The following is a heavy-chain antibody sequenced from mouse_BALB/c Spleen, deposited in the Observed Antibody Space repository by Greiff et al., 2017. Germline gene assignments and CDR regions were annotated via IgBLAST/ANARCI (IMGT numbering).Heavy chain of an antibody. Sequence: EVKLVESGGGLVKPGGSLKLSCAASGFTFSDYYMYWVRQTPEKRLEWVATISDGGSYTYYPDSVKGRFTISSDNAKNNLYLQMSSLKSEDTAMYYCARGYDGYYAMDYWGQGTSVTVSS. CDR1: GFTFSDYY. D-gene: IGHD2-14*01. CDR3: ARGYDGYYAMDY. CDR2: ISDGGSYT. V-gene: IGHV5-4*02. J-gene: IGHJ4*01.